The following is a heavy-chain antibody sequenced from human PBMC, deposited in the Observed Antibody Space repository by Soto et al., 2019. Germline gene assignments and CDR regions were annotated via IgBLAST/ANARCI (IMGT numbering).Heavy chain of an antibody. CDR3: ARGIAVAGADWFDP. D-gene: IGHD6-19*01. Sequence: QVQLVQSGAEVRKPGASVKVSCEASGYTFTGYYMHWVRQAPGQGLEWMGWINPNSGGTNYAQKFKGWVTMTRDTSISTASMELSRLRSGDTAVYYCARGIAVAGADWFDPWGQGTLVTVSS. CDR2: INPNSGGT. J-gene: IGHJ5*02. V-gene: IGHV1-2*04. CDR1: GYTFTGYY.